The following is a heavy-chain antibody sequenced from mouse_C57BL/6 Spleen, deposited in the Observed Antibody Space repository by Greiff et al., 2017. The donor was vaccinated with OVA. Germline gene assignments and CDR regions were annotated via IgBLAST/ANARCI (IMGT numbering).Heavy chain of an antibody. V-gene: IGHV1-55*01. Sequence: QVQLKESGAELVKPGASVKMSCKASGYTFTSYWITWVKQRPGQGLEWIGDIYPGSGSTNYNEKFKSKATLTVDTSSSTAYMQLSSLTSEDSAVYYCARGRTGTYDYWGQGTTLTVSS. CDR3: ARGRTGTYDY. CDR2: IYPGSGST. J-gene: IGHJ2*01. D-gene: IGHD4-1*01. CDR1: GYTFTSYW.